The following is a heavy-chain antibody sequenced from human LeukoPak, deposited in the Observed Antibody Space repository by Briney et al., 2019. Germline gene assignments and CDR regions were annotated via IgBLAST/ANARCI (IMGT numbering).Heavy chain of an antibody. CDR1: GLTIGSRY. CDR2: LYLAGNT. J-gene: IGHJ1*01. Sequence: PGESLRLSCVASGLTIGSRYMNWVRQAPGKGLGWVSALYLAGNTYYADSVRGRFTISRDNSKNTLYLQVNNLRVEDTAIYYCACGDGYNFLQHWGQGTLVAVSS. CDR3: ACGDGYNFLQH. V-gene: IGHV3-53*01. D-gene: IGHD5-24*01.